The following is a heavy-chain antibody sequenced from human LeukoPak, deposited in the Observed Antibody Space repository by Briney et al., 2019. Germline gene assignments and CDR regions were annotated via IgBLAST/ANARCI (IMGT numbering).Heavy chain of an antibody. Sequence: GGSLRLSCAASGFSFGSHPMNWVRQAPGKGLEWVSGITGSGDYTYYIDSVQGRFTISRDNSKNMLFLQMNSLSAEDTAVYYCARGVMAAPLYYFDYWGRGILVTVFS. D-gene: IGHD2-21*01. CDR2: ITGSGDYT. CDR1: GFSFGSHP. CDR3: ARGVMAAPLYYFDY. V-gene: IGHV3-23*01. J-gene: IGHJ4*02.